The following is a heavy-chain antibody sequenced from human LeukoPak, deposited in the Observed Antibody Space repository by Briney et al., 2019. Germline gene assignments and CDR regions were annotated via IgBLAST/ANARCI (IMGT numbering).Heavy chain of an antibody. D-gene: IGHD2-2*01. CDR3: ARHGEYQLPRFAG. Sequence: SETLSLTCAVSGGSISSGGYSWSWIRQPPGKGLEWIGYIYHSGSTYYNPSLKSRVTISVDTSKNQFSLKLSSVTAADTAVYYCARHGEYQLPRFAGWGQGTLVTVSS. J-gene: IGHJ4*02. CDR1: GGSISSGGYS. V-gene: IGHV4-30-2*03. CDR2: IYHSGST.